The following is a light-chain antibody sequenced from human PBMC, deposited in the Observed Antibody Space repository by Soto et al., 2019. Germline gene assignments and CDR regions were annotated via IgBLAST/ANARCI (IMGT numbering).Light chain of an antibody. CDR3: CSYAGRSTYA. J-gene: IGLJ1*01. CDR1: SSDVGIYNY. Sequence: QSALTQPRSVSGSPGQSVTISCTGTSSDVGIYNYVSWYQHHPGKAPKLIIYDVIKRPSGVPDRFSGSKSGITASLTISGLQADDEADYYCCSYAGRSTYAFGTGTKLTVL. V-gene: IGLV2-11*01. CDR2: DVI.